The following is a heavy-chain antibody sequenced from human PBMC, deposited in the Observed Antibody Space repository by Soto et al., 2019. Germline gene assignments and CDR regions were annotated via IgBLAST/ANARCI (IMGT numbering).Heavy chain of an antibody. V-gene: IGHV4-61*01. J-gene: IGHJ6*02. CDR2: IYYLGGT. CDR3: STPVRDANNV. CDR1: GGSISSENYY. D-gene: IGHD1-1*01. Sequence: QVQLQESGPGLVKPSETLSLTCTVSGGSISSENYYWRWVREPPGKVLECIGYIYYLGGTKYTPSLTSRFTMSLDTSKKQFSLKLNSVTVADTAVYYCSTPVRDANNVWGQGTTVTVSS.